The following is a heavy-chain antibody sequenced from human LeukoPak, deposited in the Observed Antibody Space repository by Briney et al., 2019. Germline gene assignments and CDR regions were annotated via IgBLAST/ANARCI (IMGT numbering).Heavy chain of an antibody. J-gene: IGHJ5*02. CDR2: IYTSGST. D-gene: IGHD1-14*01. CDR1: GGSISGHY. V-gene: IGHV4-4*09. CDR3: ARQAQDGTDNYFDP. Sequence: PSETLPLTCTVSGGSISGHYWSWIRQSPGRGLEWIGNIYTSGSTKYNPSLHRRVSISIDTSKNQFSLKVYSMTAADTAVYYCARQAQDGTDNYFDPWGQGTLVTVSS.